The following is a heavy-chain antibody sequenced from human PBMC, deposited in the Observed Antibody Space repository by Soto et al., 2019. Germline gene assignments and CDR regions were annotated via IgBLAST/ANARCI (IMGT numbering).Heavy chain of an antibody. D-gene: IGHD5-12*01. CDR3: TRTKNGYAFDF. CDR2: IYYSGST. CDR1: GGSINGYY. V-gene: IGHV4-59*01. Sequence: SETLSLTCTVSGGSINGYYWTWIRRPPGKGLEWIGYIYYSGSTNYNPSLKSRVTISQDRSKNQFSLKLSSVTAADTAVYYCTRTKNGYAFDFWGQGTLVTVSS. J-gene: IGHJ4*02.